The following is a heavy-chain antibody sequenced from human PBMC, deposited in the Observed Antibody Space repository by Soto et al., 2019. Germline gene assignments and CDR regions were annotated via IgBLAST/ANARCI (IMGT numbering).Heavy chain of an antibody. CDR1: GVTVKSSL. CDR2: IKADGTEK. V-gene: IGHV3-7*03. J-gene: IGHJ6*02. CDR3: VTGVRGYNAIGAF. D-gene: IGHD5-12*01. Sequence: RIASAASGVTVKSSLMCGFRQTPGKGLEWVATIKADGTEKYYVDSVKGRFTFSRDNAKTSVYLEMNSLRAEDTALYYRVTGVRGYNAIGAFWGQGTTV.